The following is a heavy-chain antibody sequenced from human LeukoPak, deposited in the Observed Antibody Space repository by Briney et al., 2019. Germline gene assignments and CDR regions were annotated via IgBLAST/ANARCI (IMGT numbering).Heavy chain of an antibody. J-gene: IGHJ4*02. D-gene: IGHD1-26*01. Sequence: GASVKVSCKASGYTFTSYGISWVRQAPGQGLEWMGWISAYNGNTNYAQKPQGRVTMTTDTSTSTAYMELRSLRSDDTAVYYCARVVERFPGSYLMGDWGQGTLVTVSS. CDR3: ARVVERFPGSYLMGD. CDR1: GYTFTSYG. CDR2: ISAYNGNT. V-gene: IGHV1-18*01.